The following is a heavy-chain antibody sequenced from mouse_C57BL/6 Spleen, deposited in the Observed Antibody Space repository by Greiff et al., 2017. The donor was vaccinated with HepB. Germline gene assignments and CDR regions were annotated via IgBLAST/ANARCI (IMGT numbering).Heavy chain of an antibody. J-gene: IGHJ4*01. D-gene: IGHD2-3*01. V-gene: IGHV1-26*01. CDR2: INPNNGGT. CDR3: ARSRWLLAMDY. CDR1: GYTFTDYY. Sequence: VQLQQSGPELVKPGASVKISCKASGYTFTDYYMNWVKQSHGKSLEWIGDINPNNGGTSYNQKFKGKATLTVDKSSSTAYMELRSLTSEDSAVYYFARSRWLLAMDYWGQGTSVTVSS.